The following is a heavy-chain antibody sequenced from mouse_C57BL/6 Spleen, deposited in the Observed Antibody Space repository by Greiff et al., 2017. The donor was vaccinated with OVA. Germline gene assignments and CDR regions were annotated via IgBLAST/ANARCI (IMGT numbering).Heavy chain of an antibody. J-gene: IGHJ1*03. CDR2: IYPSDSET. V-gene: IGHV1-61*01. D-gene: IGHD1-1*01. Sequence: QVQPQQPGAELVRPGSSVKLSCKASGYTFTSYWMDWVKQRPGQGLEWIGNIYPSDSETHYNQKFKDKATLTVDKSSSTAYMQLSSLTSEDSAVYYCARAVVATDYFDVWGTGTTVTVSS. CDR3: ARAVVATDYFDV. CDR1: GYTFTSYW.